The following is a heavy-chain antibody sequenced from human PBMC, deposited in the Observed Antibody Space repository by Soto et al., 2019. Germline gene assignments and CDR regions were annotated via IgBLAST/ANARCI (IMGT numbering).Heavy chain of an antibody. J-gene: IGHJ4*02. CDR2: ISYDGSNK. D-gene: IGHD5-12*01. Sequence: GGSLRLSCAASRFTFINYGMHWVRQTPCKGLEWVAVISYDGSNKYYADSVKGRFTISRDNSKNTLYLQMNSLRAEDTAVYYCVKGGYHYFDYCGQGTLVTVS. CDR3: VKGGYHYFDY. CDR1: RFTFINYG. V-gene: IGHV3-30*18.